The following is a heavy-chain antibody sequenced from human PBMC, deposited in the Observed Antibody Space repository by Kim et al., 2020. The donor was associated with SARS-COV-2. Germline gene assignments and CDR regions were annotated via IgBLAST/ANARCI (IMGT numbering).Heavy chain of an antibody. CDR2: IYYSGST. CDR3: ARLNGEQWPYFVDF. J-gene: IGHJ4*02. D-gene: IGHD6-19*01. Sequence: SETLSLTCTVSGGSISSSDHYWGWIRQPPGTGLEWIGGIYYSGSTYYNPSLKSRVIISVDTYKNEFSLKLTSVTAADTAVYYCARLNGEQWPYFVDFWGQGTLVSVSS. V-gene: IGHV4-39*01. CDR1: GGSISSSDHY.